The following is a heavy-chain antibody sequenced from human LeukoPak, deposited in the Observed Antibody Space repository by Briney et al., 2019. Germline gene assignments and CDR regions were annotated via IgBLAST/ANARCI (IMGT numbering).Heavy chain of an antibody. V-gene: IGHV1-24*01. CDR1: GYTLTELS. Sequence: GASVKVSCKVSGYTLTELSMHWVRQAPGKGLEWMGGFDPEDGETIYAQKFQGRVTMTEDTSTDTAYMELSSLRSEDTAVYYCARDRYDFWSGYPWVDYYYGMDVWGQGTTVTVS. J-gene: IGHJ6*02. D-gene: IGHD3-3*01. CDR2: FDPEDGET. CDR3: ARDRYDFWSGYPWVDYYYGMDV.